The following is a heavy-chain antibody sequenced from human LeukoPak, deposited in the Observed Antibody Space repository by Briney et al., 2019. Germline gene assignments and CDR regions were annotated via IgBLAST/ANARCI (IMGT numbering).Heavy chain of an antibody. CDR1: GGTFSSYA. CDR2: IIPIFGTA. J-gene: IGHJ3*02. Sequence: GASVKVSCKASGGTFSSYAISWVRQAPGKGLEWMGRIIPIFGTANYAQKFQGRVTNNTDESTRPAYMAVSSLSSEDTAVDYCARARSSSWPIDAFDIWGQGTMVTVSS. CDR3: ARARSSSWPIDAFDI. V-gene: IGHV1-69*05. D-gene: IGHD6-13*01.